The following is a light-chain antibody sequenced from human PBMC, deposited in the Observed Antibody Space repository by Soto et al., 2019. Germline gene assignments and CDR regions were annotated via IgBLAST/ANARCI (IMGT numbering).Light chain of an antibody. CDR1: QSVSSNY. CDR3: QQFGSSPPMYT. CDR2: GAS. V-gene: IGKV3-20*01. J-gene: IGKJ2*01. Sequence: EIVLTQSPGTLSLSPGERATLSCRSSQSVSSNYLAWYQQKPGQAPRLLIYGASRRATGIPDRFSVSGSGTDFTLTISRLEPEDFAVYYCQQFGSSPPMYTFGQGTKLEIK.